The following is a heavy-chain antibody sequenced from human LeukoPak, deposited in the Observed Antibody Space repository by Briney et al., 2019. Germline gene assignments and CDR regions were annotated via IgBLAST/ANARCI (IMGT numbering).Heavy chain of an antibody. CDR3: ARDLYYGSGSYYNKGGDY. V-gene: IGHV3-30-3*01. J-gene: IGHJ4*02. CDR1: GFTFSSYA. D-gene: IGHD3-10*01. CDR2: ISYDGSNK. Sequence: PGGSLRLSCAASGFTFSSYAMHWVRQAPGKGLEWVAVISYDGSNKYYADSVKGRFTISRDSSKNTLYLQMNSLRAEDTAVYYCARDLYYGSGSYYNKGGDYWGQGTLVTVSS.